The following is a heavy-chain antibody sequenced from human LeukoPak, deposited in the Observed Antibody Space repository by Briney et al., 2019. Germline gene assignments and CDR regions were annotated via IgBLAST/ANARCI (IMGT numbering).Heavy chain of an antibody. Sequence: PGGSLRLSCTVSGFTVSSNSMSWVRQAPGKGLEWVSFIYSDNTHYSDSVKGRFTISRDNPKNTLYLQMNSLRAEDTAVYYCAREGIAVAGTVDYWGQGTLVTVSS. CDR3: AREGIAVAGTVDY. CDR2: IYSDNT. V-gene: IGHV3-53*01. CDR1: GFTVSSNS. D-gene: IGHD6-19*01. J-gene: IGHJ4*02.